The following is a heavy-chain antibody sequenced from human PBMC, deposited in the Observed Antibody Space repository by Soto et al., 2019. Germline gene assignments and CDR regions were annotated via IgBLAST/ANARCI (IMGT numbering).Heavy chain of an antibody. D-gene: IGHD3-3*01. Sequence: SETLSLTCTVSGGSISSYYWSWIRQPPGKGLEWIGYIYYSGSTNYNPSLKSRVTISVDTSKNQFSLKLSSVTAADTAVYYCARANSELRFLHSYYYLDVWGKRITATFS. CDR2: IYYSGST. J-gene: IGHJ6*03. CDR3: ARANSELRFLHSYYYLDV. CDR1: GGSISSYY. V-gene: IGHV4-59*01.